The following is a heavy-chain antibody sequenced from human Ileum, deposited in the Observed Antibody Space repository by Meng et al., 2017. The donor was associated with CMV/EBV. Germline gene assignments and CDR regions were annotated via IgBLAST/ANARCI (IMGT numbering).Heavy chain of an antibody. V-gene: IGHV4-39*07. Sequence: LLLEDAGPGPVVTSAPISSTCTMSGASISSSAHYWAWLRQPPGKGLEWIGNVYYRGTTYYNPSLKSRVTISVSTSTNQFSLNLSSVTDADTAVYYCARVWGIAVRPLDYWGQGTLVTVSS. CDR3: ARVWGIAVRPLDY. J-gene: IGHJ4*02. CDR1: GASISSSAHY. CDR2: VYYRGTT. D-gene: IGHD6-6*01.